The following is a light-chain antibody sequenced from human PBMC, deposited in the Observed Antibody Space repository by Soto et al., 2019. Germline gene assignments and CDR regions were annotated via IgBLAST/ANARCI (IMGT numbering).Light chain of an antibody. J-gene: IGKJ1*01. CDR2: GAS. Sequence: EIVLTQSPGTLSLSPGERATLSCRASQSVSSSYLAWYQQKPGQAPRLLIHGASTRATGIPARFSGSGSGTEFTLTISSLQSEDFAVYYCQHQSNWPRTFGQGTKVDIK. CDR3: QHQSNWPRT. V-gene: IGKV3-15*01. CDR1: QSVSSSY.